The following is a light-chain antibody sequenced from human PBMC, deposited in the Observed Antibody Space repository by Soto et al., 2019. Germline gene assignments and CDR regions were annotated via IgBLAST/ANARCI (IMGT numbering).Light chain of an antibody. V-gene: IGLV2-23*01. CDR2: EDN. CDR1: SSDVGSYNL. J-gene: IGLJ3*02. CDR3: CSYAGSSNWV. Sequence: QSALTQPASVSGSPGQSITISCTGNSSDVGSYNLVSWYQQHPGTAPKLMIYEDNKRASGVSNRFSGSTSGITASLTISVLQAEDEADYYCCSYAGSSNWVFGGGTKLTVL.